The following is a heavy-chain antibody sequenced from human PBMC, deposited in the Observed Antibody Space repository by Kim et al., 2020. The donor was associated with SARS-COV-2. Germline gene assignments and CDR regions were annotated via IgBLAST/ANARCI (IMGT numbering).Heavy chain of an antibody. V-gene: IGHV3-74*01. CDR2: IHTDGSA. CDR1: GFTFSDSW. Sequence: GGSLRLSCAASGFTFSDSWMHWVRQAPGMGLVWVSRIHTDGSATYADSVKGRFTISRDNAKNTLYLQMHSLRREDTAVYYCTRDGSLPDYWGQGTLVTVS. CDR3: TRDGSLPDY. J-gene: IGHJ4*02.